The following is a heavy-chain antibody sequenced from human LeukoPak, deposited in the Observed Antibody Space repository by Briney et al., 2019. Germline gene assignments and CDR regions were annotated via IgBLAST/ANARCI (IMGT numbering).Heavy chain of an antibody. CDR2: ISSSGSTV. CDR3: ARYRSPLDY. CDR1: GFTFSDYE. J-gene: IGHJ4*02. D-gene: IGHD3-16*02. Sequence: GGSLRLSCAASGFTFSDYEMNWVRQAPGKGLEWVSYISSSGSTVYYADSVKGRFTISRDNARNSLYLQMNSLGAEDTAVYYCARYRSPLDYWGQGTLVTVPS. V-gene: IGHV3-48*03.